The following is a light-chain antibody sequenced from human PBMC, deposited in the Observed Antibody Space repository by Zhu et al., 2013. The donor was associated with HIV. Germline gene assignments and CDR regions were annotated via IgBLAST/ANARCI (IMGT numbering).Light chain of an antibody. J-gene: IGKJ3*01. CDR1: QSLLHSNGYNY. CDR3: MQGTHWPFT. Sequence: DIVMTQSPLSLPVTPGEPASISCRSSQSLLHSNGYNYLDWYLQKPGQSPQLLIYLGSNRASGVPDRFSGSGSGTDFTLKISRVEAEDVGVYYCMQGTHWPFTFGPGTKVEIK. V-gene: IGKV2-28*01. CDR2: LGS.